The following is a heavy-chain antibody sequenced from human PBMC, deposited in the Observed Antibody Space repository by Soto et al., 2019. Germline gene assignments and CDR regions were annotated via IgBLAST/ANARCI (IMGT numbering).Heavy chain of an antibody. V-gene: IGHV3-23*01. Sequence: EVQLLESGGGLVQPGGSLRLSCAASGFTFSSYAMSWVRQAPGKGLEWVSSISTSGGSAYYADSVKGRFTISRANSNNTLYLQMTSLRAEDTAVYYCSLSDRYYGMDVWGLGTTVTVSS. CDR2: ISTSGGSA. CDR1: GFTFSSYA. CDR3: SLSDRYYGMDV. J-gene: IGHJ6*02.